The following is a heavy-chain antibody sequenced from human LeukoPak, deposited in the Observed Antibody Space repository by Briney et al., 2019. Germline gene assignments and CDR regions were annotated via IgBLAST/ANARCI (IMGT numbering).Heavy chain of an antibody. CDR3: ARPVVDCSGGSCSSHFDY. CDR2: INPNSGGT. J-gene: IGHJ4*02. D-gene: IGHD2-15*01. CDR1: GYTFTGYY. Sequence: ASVKVSCKASGYTFTGYYMHWVRQAPGQGLEWMGWINPNSGGTNYAQKFQGRVTMTRDTSISTAYMELSRLRSDDTAVYYCARPVVDCSGGSCSSHFDYWGQETLVTVSS. V-gene: IGHV1-2*02.